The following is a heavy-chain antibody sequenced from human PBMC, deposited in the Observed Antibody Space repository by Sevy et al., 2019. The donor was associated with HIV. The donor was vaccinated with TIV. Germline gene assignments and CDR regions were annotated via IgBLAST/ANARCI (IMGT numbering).Heavy chain of an antibody. V-gene: IGHV1-2*02. CDR3: VRDDRDGYFEY. J-gene: IGHJ4*02. CDR2: INPDSGGP. Sequence: ASVKVSCKASGYTFTGYYMHWMRQAPAQGLEWMGWINPDSGGPTYAPKFQGRVTLTRDTSISTAYMDLSRLKSDDTAVYYCVRDDRDGYFEYWGQGTLVTVSS. CDR1: GYTFTGYY.